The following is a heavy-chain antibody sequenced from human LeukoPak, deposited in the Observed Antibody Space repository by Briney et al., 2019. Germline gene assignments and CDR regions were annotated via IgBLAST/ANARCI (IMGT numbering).Heavy chain of an antibody. CDR3: ARGNGDYRLGSVSADY. CDR1: GFTFSSYA. D-gene: IGHD4-17*01. CDR2: ITGSGATT. J-gene: IGHJ4*02. Sequence: GRSLRLSCAASGFTFSSYAMHWVRQAPGKGLEWVSTITGSGATTYYADSVKGRFTISRDISKNTLYLYLQMNSLRAEDTAVYYCARGNGDYRLGSVSADYWGQGTLVTVSS. V-gene: IGHV3-23*01.